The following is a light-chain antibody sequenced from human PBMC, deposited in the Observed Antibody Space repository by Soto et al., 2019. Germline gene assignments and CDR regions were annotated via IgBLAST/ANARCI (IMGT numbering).Light chain of an antibody. CDR2: DSS. Sequence: EIVLTQSPATLSLSPGERATLSCRASQNVGNYLAWYQQKPGQAPRLLIYDSSNRATGIPARFSGSGSGTDFTLTISSLEPEDFALYYWQQRADWPITFGPGTKVDI. V-gene: IGKV3-11*01. CDR1: QNVGNY. CDR3: QQRADWPIT. J-gene: IGKJ3*01.